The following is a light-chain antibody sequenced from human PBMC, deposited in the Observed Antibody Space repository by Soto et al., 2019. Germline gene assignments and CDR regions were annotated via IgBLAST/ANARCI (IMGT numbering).Light chain of an antibody. V-gene: IGLV1-44*01. CDR1: SSNIGSNT. J-gene: IGLJ3*02. Sequence: QSVLTQPPSASWTPGQRVTISCSGSSSNIGSNTVNWYQQLPGTAPKLLIYNNNQRPSGVPDRFSGSKSGTSASLAISGLQSEDEAEYYCAAWDDSLKGPVFGAGTHPAVL. CDR2: NNN. CDR3: AAWDDSLKGPV.